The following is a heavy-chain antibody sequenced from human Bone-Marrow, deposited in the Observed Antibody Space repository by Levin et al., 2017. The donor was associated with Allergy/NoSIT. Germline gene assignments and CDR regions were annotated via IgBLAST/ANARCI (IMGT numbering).Heavy chain of an antibody. CDR3: ARDRWVQGVIFY. D-gene: IGHD3-10*01. J-gene: IGHJ4*02. CDR1: GFTVSSNY. Sequence: GGSLRLSCAASGFTVSSNYMSWVRQAPGKGLEWVSVIYSGGSTYYADSVKGRFTISRDNSKNTLYLQMNSLRAEDTAVYYCARDRWVQGVIFYWGQGTLVTVSS. CDR2: IYSGGST. V-gene: IGHV3-53*01.